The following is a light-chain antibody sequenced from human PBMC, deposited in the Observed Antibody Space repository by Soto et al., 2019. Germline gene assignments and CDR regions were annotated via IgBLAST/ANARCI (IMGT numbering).Light chain of an antibody. V-gene: IGLV2-14*01. CDR1: SKDGCGYNY. Sequence: SALTHPASVSGAPGRSVTISRTGTSKDGCGYNYVSWYQQHPGKAPKLMIYDVSNRPSGVSNRFSGSKSGNTASLTISGLQAEDEADYYCSSYTSSSTLPYVFGTGTKVTVL. CDR3: SSYTSSSTLPYV. J-gene: IGLJ1*01. CDR2: DVS.